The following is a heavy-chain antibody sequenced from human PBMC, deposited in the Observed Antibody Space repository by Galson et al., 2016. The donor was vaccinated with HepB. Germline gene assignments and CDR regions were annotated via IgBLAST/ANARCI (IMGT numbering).Heavy chain of an antibody. CDR2: SSYNGIT. J-gene: IGHJ3*01. Sequence: SETLSLTCGVSGDSINNYYTSWIRQPPGKTLEWIGYSSYNGITDYNSSLKSRVNISVDTSKNQFSLKLSSVTAADTALYYCATTYCGGTCSHVYAFDFWGQGIMVTVSS. D-gene: IGHD2-21*01. CDR3: ATTYCGGTCSHVYAFDF. CDR1: GDSINNYY. V-gene: IGHV4-59*01.